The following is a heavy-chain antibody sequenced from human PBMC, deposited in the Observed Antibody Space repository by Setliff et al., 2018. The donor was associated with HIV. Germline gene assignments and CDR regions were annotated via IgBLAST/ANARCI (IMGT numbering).Heavy chain of an antibody. V-gene: IGHV3-23*01. CDR3: AKAGGSGWFAMNL. J-gene: IGHJ5*02. CDR2: VSSSDSGGNT. D-gene: IGHD6-19*01. Sequence: GGSLRLSCAASGFTFSSYAMSWVRQAPGKGLEWVSVVSSSDSGGNTYYAEFVRGRFAISRDNSKNTLFLQLNSLRAEDTAFYYCAKAGGSGWFAMNLWGQGTLVTVSS. CDR1: GFTFSSYA.